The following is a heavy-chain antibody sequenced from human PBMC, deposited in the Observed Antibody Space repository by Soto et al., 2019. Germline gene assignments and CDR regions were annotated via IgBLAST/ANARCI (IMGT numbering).Heavy chain of an antibody. CDR1: GFTFSNYG. CDR3: AAGEPLDY. D-gene: IGHD3-10*01. CDR2: IWYDGSNK. Sequence: LRLSCAASGFTFSNYGMHWVRQAPGKGLEWVAIIWYDGSNKYYADSVKGRFTISRDNSKNTVYLQMNSLRAEDTAMYYCAAGEPLDYRGQGTRVTVSS. J-gene: IGHJ4*02. V-gene: IGHV3-33*01.